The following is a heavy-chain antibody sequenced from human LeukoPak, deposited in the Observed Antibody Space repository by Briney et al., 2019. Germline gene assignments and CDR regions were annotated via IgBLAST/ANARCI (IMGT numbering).Heavy chain of an antibody. D-gene: IGHD2-2*01. CDR1: GFTFSSYA. CDR3: AKDPGFGYADPHYFGY. J-gene: IGHJ4*02. Sequence: GGSLRLSCGASGFTFSSYAMSWVRQAPGKGLEWVSSISGNADSTHDADSVKGRFTISRDNSKNTLLLQMDSLRVEDTAVYFCAKDPGFGYADPHYFGYWGQGTLVTVSS. V-gene: IGHV3-23*01. CDR2: ISGNADST.